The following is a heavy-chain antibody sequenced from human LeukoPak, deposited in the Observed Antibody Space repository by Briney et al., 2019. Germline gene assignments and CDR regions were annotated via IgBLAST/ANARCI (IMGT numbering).Heavy chain of an antibody. Sequence: GGSLRLSCVASGFTISGAWMSWVRQVPGKGLEWIGHIRSRTDGGTTDYAAPVKGRFTISRDNSKNTLYLQMNSLKTEDTAVYYCTTGYRSSWYYWGQGTLVTVSS. J-gene: IGHJ4*02. CDR1: GFTISGAW. CDR2: IRSRTDGGTT. D-gene: IGHD6-13*01. CDR3: TTGYRSSWYY. V-gene: IGHV3-15*01.